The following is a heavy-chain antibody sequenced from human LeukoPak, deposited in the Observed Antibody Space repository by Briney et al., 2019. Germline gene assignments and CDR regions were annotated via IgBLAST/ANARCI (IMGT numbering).Heavy chain of an antibody. CDR2: IYHSGST. CDR1: GGSISSYY. CDR3: ASYYDSSGYYYGGFDY. J-gene: IGHJ4*02. D-gene: IGHD3-22*01. Sequence: SETLSLTCTVSGGSISSYYWSWIRQPPGKGLEWIGSIYHSGSTYYNPSLKSRVTISVDTSKNQFSLKLSSVTAADTAVYYCASYYDSSGYYYGGFDYWGQGTLVTVSS. V-gene: IGHV4-59*08.